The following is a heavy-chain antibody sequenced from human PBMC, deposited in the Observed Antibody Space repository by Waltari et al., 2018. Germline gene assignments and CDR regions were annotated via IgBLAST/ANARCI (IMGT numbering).Heavy chain of an antibody. V-gene: IGHV1-2*02. J-gene: IGHJ3*02. Sequence: QVQLVQSGAEVKNPGTSVKVSCKAYGYIFIGYSMHWVRQAPGRGLEWIGWIYPDSGGTKYAPNFQGRVTMTRDTSINTAYLELRTLTSDDTATYFCTRDLSAFDIWGQGTMVIVSS. CDR2: IYPDSGGT. CDR3: TRDLSAFDI. CDR1: GYIFIGYS.